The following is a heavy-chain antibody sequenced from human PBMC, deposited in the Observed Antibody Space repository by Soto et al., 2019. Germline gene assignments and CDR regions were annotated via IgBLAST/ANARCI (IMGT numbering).Heavy chain of an antibody. Sequence: GGSLRLSYAASGFSFSIYSMNWVRQAPGKGLEWSSYITSDTNTIKYADSVKGRFTISRDNAKNSLYLQMNSLRDEDTAVYYCARSVEGHFDYWGQGTVVTVSS. CDR2: ITSDTNTI. V-gene: IGHV3-48*02. J-gene: IGHJ4*02. CDR3: ARSVEGHFDY. CDR1: GFSFSIYS.